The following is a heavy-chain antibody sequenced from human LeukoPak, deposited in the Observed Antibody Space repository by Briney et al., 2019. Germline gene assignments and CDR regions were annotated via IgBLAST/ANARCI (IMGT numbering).Heavy chain of an antibody. V-gene: IGHV3-33*01. CDR3: ARDGYYYDSSSYYYFDY. J-gene: IGHJ4*02. CDR1: GFTFSSYG. CDR2: IWYDGSNK. Sequence: PGRSLRLSCAASGFTFSSYGMHWVRQAPGKGLEWVAVIWYDGSNKYYADSVKGRFTISRDNSKNTLYLQMNSLRAEDTAVYYCARDGYYYDSSSYYYFDYWGRGTLVTVSS. D-gene: IGHD3-22*01.